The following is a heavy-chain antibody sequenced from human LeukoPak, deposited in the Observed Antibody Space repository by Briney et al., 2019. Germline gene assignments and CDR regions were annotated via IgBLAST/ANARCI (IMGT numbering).Heavy chain of an antibody. J-gene: IGHJ4*02. D-gene: IGHD4-17*01. CDR1: GGTFSSYA. CDR2: IIPIFGTA. Sequence: GASVKVSCKASGGTFSSYAISWVRQAPGQGLEWMGGIIPIFGTANYAQKFQGRVTITADESTSTAYMELSSLRSEDTAVYYCARGLMTTVTPPFDYWGPGTLVTVSS. CDR3: ARGLMTTVTPPFDY. V-gene: IGHV1-69*13.